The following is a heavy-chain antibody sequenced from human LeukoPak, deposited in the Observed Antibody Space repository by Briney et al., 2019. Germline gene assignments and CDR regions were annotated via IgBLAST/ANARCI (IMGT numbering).Heavy chain of an antibody. CDR1: GYTFTTSG. CDR3: VMPIFGVAYYFDY. J-gene: IGHJ4*02. Sequence: ASVKVSCKASGYTFTTSGISWVRQAPGQGLEWMGWISTYNGNTNYAQKLQGRVTMTTDTSASTAYMELRSLRSDDTAVYYCVMPIFGVAYYFDYWGQGTLVTVSS. D-gene: IGHD3-3*01. CDR2: ISTYNGNT. V-gene: IGHV1-18*01.